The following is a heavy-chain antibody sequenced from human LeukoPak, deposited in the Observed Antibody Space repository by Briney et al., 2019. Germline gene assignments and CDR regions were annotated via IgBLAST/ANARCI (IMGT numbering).Heavy chain of an antibody. D-gene: IGHD6-19*01. CDR1: GFAFSTYA. CDR3: ARHNSVWYGDAFDV. J-gene: IGHJ3*01. CDR2: ISGSGGST. V-gene: IGHV3-23*01. Sequence: GGSLRLSCAASGFAFSTYAMNWVRQAPGKGLEWVSAISGSGGSTYYADSVKGRFTISRDIFRKTLYLQMNSLRAEDTAAYYCARHNSVWYGDAFDVWGQGAMVTVSS.